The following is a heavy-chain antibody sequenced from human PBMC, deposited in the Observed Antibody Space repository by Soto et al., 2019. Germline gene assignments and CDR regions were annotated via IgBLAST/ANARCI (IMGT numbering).Heavy chain of an antibody. V-gene: IGHV1-46*01. Sequence: QVQLVQSGAEVKKPGASVKVSCKASGYTFTNYYIHWVRQAPRQGLEWMGIINPSGGSTSYAQKSQGRVTMTSDTSTSTVYMELSSLRSEDTAVYYCARGDGRGSSGFYYYCGMDVWGHGTTVTVSS. CDR3: ARGDGRGSSGFYYYCGMDV. J-gene: IGHJ6*02. CDR1: GYTFTNYY. D-gene: IGHD6-25*01. CDR2: INPSGGST.